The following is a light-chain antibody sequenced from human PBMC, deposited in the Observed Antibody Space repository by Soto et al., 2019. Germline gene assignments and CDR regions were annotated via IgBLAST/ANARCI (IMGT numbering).Light chain of an antibody. J-gene: IGKJ1*01. CDR2: GAS. CDR1: QSVSSSY. V-gene: IGKV3-20*01. CDR3: HQYGTSAQT. Sequence: EVVLTQSPGTVSLSPGERATLSCRASQSVSSSYLAWYQHKRGQAPRLLMYGASSRATGVPDRFSGWGSGTDFTLTISRLEPEDFAVYYCHQYGTSAQTFGQGTKVDIK.